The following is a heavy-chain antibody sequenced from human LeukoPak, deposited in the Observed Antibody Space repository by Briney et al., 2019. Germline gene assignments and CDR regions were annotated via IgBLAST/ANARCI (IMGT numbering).Heavy chain of an antibody. V-gene: IGHV3-9*01. CDR1: GFTFDDYA. J-gene: IGHJ4*02. Sequence: GGSLRLSCAASGFTFDDYAMHWVRQAPGKGLEWVSGISWNSGSIGYADSVKGRFTISRDNAKNSLYLQMNSLRAEDTALYYCAKDTSNDFWRGAYFDYWGQGTLVTVSS. CDR3: AKDTSNDFWRGAYFDY. D-gene: IGHD3-3*01. CDR2: ISWNSGSI.